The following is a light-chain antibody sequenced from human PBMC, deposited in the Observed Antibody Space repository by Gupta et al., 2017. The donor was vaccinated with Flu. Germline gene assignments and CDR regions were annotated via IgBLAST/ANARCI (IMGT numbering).Light chain of an antibody. CDR2: AAS. Sequence: DIQLTHSPSSLSASVGDRVTITCRASQSVTSYLNWYQQKPGKAPKLLIYAASNRQSGVPARFSGSGSGTDFTLTISRLQPEDFATYYCLQSYNTPLTFGGGTKVEIK. CDR3: LQSYNTPLT. J-gene: IGKJ4*01. V-gene: IGKV1-39*01. CDR1: QSVTSY.